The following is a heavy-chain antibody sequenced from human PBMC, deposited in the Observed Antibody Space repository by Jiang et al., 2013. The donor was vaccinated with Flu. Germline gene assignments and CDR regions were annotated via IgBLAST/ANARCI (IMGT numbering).Heavy chain of an antibody. V-gene: IGHV1-3*01. CDR3: ARVDYYYGSGSYRDY. CDR1: GYTFTSYA. CDR2: INAVNGNT. J-gene: IGHJ4*02. Sequence: GAEVKKPGASVKVSCKASGYTFTSYALHWVRQAPGQRLEWMGWINAVNGNTKYSRQFQGRVTITRDTSATTAYMELSSLRSEDTAVYYCARVDYYYGSGSYRDYWGQGTLVTVSS. D-gene: IGHD3-10*01.